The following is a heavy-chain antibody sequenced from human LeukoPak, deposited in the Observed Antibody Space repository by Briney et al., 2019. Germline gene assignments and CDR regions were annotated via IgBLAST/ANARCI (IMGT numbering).Heavy chain of an antibody. Sequence: GGSLRPSCAASGFTFDDYAMHWVRQAPGKGLEWVSLISGDGGSTYYADSVKGRFTISRDDSKNSLYLQMNSLRTEDTALYYCAKDLSGAVAGPYYFDYWGQGTLVTVSS. D-gene: IGHD6-19*01. J-gene: IGHJ4*02. V-gene: IGHV3-43*02. CDR3: AKDLSGAVAGPYYFDY. CDR1: GFTFDDYA. CDR2: ISGDGGST.